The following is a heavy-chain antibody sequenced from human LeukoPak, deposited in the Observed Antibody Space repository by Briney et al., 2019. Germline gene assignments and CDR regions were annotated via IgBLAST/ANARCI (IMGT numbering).Heavy chain of an antibody. CDR3: ARGSSSHYYYGMDV. D-gene: IGHD6-13*01. CDR2: ISSSGSTM. Sequence: GGSLRLSCAASGFTFTTYAMSWVRQAPGKGLEWVSYISSSGSTMYYADSVKGRFTISRDNAKISLYLQMNSLRAEDTAVYYCARGSSSHYYYGMDVWGQGATVTVSS. J-gene: IGHJ6*02. V-gene: IGHV3-48*03. CDR1: GFTFTTYA.